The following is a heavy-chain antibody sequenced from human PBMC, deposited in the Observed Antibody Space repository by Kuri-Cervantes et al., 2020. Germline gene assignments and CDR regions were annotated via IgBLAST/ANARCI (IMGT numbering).Heavy chain of an antibody. CDR3: ARDLTSSSWPNWFDP. CDR2: ISSSGSTI. CDR1: GFTFSDYY. J-gene: IGHJ5*02. V-gene: IGHV3-11*04. Sequence: LKISCAASGFTFSDYYMSWIRQAPGKGLEWVSYISSSGSTIYYADSVKGRFTISRDNAKNTLYLQMNSLRAEDTAVYYCARDLTSSSWPNWFDPWGQGTLVTVSS. D-gene: IGHD6-13*01.